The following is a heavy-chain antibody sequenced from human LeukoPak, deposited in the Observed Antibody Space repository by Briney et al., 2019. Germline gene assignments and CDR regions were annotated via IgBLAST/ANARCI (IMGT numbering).Heavy chain of an antibody. D-gene: IGHD3-10*01. Sequence: SVKVSCKASGGTFSSYAISWVRQAPGQGLEWMGGIIPIFGTANCAQKFQGRVTITADESTSTAYMELSSLRSEDTAVYYCARIYYGSGSYYPNGYGMDVWGQGTTVTVSS. V-gene: IGHV1-69*13. CDR2: IIPIFGTA. CDR1: GGTFSSYA. CDR3: ARIYYGSGSYYPNGYGMDV. J-gene: IGHJ6*02.